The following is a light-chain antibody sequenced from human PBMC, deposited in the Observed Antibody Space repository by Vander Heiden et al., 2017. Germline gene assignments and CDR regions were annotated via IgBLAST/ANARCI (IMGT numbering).Light chain of an antibody. CDR3: QQNNNWPPLT. Sequence: EIVMTQSPATLSVSPGERATLSCRASQSVSSNLAGYQQKPGQAPRLLIYGASTRATVIPARFSGSGYGTEFTLTISSLPSEDFAVYYCQQNNNWPPLTFGGGTKVEIK. J-gene: IGKJ4*01. V-gene: IGKV3-15*01. CDR2: GAS. CDR1: QSVSSN.